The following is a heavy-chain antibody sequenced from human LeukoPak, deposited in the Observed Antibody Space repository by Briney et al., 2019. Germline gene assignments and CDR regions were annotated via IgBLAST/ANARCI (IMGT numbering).Heavy chain of an antibody. CDR1: GGSFSGYY. CDR3: ARENDTSGFSASGFDS. J-gene: IGHJ4*02. V-gene: IGHV4-34*01. D-gene: IGHD3-22*01. CDR2: INHSGST. Sequence: SETLSLTCAAYGGSFSGYYWSWIRQPPGKGLEWIGEINHSGSTNYNPSLKSRVTISVDTSKNQFSLELSSVTAADTAVYYCARENDTSGFSASGFDSWGQGTLVTVSS.